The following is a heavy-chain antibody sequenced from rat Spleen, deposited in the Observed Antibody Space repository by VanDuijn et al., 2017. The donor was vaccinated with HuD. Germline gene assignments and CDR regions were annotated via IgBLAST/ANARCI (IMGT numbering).Heavy chain of an antibody. Sequence: QVQLKESGPGLVQPSQTLSLTCTVSGFSLTNYSVHWVRQSPGKGLEWVGVMWRSGSTEYNSALKSRLSISRDTSKNHIFLKMNSLQNEDTTPYYCASAPGNGYVMDAWGQGASVTVSS. D-gene: IGHD5-1*01. J-gene: IGHJ4*01. CDR2: MWRSGST. CDR1: GFSLTNYS. V-gene: IGHV2-45*01. CDR3: ASAPGNGYVMDA.